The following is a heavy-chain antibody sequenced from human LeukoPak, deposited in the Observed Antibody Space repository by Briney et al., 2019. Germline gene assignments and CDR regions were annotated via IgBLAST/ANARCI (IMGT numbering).Heavy chain of an antibody. J-gene: IGHJ5*02. V-gene: IGHV3-53*01. CDR1: GFTFSSYG. Sequence: GGSLRLSCVASGFTFSSYGMTWVRQAPGKGLEWVSVIYSGGSTYYADSVKGRFTISRDNSKNTLYLQMNSLRAEDTAVYYCARDPLTDYDSSGYPTWGQGTLVTVSS. CDR2: IYSGGST. D-gene: IGHD3-22*01. CDR3: ARDPLTDYDSSGYPT.